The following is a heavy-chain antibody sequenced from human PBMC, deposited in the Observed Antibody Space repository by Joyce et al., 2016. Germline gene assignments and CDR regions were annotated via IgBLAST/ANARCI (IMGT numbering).Heavy chain of an antibody. J-gene: IGHJ6*02. CDR1: RDTFSSYT. CDR3: AREASSREGGSYGPRHYYYYGLDV. V-gene: IGHV1-69*08. D-gene: IGHD5-18*01. CDR2: IIPIFNTP. Sequence: QVQLLQSGAEVKKPGSSVKVSCKASRDTFSSYTITWVRQAPGQGLEWMVRIIPIFNTPNDAQRFQGRVTITADKSTSTAYLELSSLRYDDTAVYYCAREASSREGGSYGPRHYYYYGLDVWGQGTTVTVSS.